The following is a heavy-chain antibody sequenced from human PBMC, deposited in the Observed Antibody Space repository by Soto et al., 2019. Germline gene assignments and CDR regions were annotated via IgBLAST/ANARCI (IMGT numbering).Heavy chain of an antibody. V-gene: IGHV5-10-1*01. CDR2: IDPSDSYT. D-gene: IGHD6-19*01. Sequence: GESLKISCKGSGYSFTSYWINWVRQMPGKGLEWMGRIDPSDSYTNYSPSFQGRVTISADKSISTAYLQWSSLEASDTAMYYCARRFEVAGDDYWGQGSLVTVSS. CDR3: ARRFEVAGDDY. J-gene: IGHJ4*02. CDR1: GYSFTSYW.